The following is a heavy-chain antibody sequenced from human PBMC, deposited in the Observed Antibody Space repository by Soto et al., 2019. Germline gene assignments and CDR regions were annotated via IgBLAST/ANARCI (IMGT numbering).Heavy chain of an antibody. V-gene: IGHV4-34*01. CDR2: INHSGST. CDR1: GGSFSGYY. CDR3: ARGGVVPAANRRMVY. Sequence: QAQLQQWGAGLLKPSETLSLTCAVYGGSFSGYYWCWIRQPPGKGLEWIGEINHSGSTNYTPSLKSRVTTTVDTSQNQFSLKLSSVAAADRAVYYCARGGVVPAANRRMVYGGQGTLVTVSS. D-gene: IGHD2-2*01. J-gene: IGHJ4*02.